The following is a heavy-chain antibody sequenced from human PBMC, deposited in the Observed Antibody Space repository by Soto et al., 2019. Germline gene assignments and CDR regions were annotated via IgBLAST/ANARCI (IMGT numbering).Heavy chain of an antibody. V-gene: IGHV4-34*01. D-gene: IGHD5-18*01. CDR1: GGSFSGYY. CDR2: INHSGST. Sequence: QVQLQQWGAGLLKPSETLSLTCAVYGGSFSGYYWSWIRQPPGKGLEWIGEINHSGSTNYNPSLKSRVTISVDTSTNQFSLKLSSVTAADTAVYYCARVQLWLRYYYGMDVWGQGTTVTVSS. CDR3: ARVQLWLRYYYGMDV. J-gene: IGHJ6*02.